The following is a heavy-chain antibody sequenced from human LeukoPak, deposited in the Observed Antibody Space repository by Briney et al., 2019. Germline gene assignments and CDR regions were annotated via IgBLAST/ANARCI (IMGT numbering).Heavy chain of an antibody. CDR2: IYPGDSDT. CDR1: GYSFTSYW. J-gene: IGHJ3*01. V-gene: IGHV5-51*01. Sequence: GESLKISCKGSGYSFTSYWIGWVRQMPGKGLEWMGIIYPGDSDTRYGPSFQGQVTISADKSISTAYLQWSSLKASDTAMFYCARGTCSDTSCYAAFDLWGQGTLVTVSS. D-gene: IGHD2-2*01. CDR3: ARGTCSDTSCYAAFDL.